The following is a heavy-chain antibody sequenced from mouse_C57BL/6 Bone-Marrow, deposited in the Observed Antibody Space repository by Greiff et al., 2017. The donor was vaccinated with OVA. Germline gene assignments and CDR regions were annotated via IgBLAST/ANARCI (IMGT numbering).Heavy chain of an antibody. D-gene: IGHD1-1*01. J-gene: IGHJ4*01. Sequence: QVTLKESGPGILQSSQTLSLTCSFSGFSLSTSGMGVSWIRQPSGKGLEWLAHIYWDDDKRYNPSLKSRLTISKDTSRNQVFLKITSVDTADTATYYCARRASLYYYGSSLYAMDYWGQGTSVTVSS. V-gene: IGHV8-12*01. CDR1: GFSLSTSGMG. CDR2: IYWDDDK. CDR3: ARRASLYYYGSSLYAMDY.